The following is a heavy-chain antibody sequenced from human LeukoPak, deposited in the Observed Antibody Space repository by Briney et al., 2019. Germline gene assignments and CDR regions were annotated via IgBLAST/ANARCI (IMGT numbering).Heavy chain of an antibody. D-gene: IGHD2-2*01. CDR3: AVMKDIVVVPAAFDY. V-gene: IGHV1-3*01. CDR1: GYTFTSYA. Sequence: WASVKVSCKASGYTFTSYAMHWVRQAPGQGLEWMGWINAGNGNTKYSQKFQGRVTITRDTSASTAYMELSSLRSEDTAVYYCAVMKDIVVVPAAFDYWGQGTLVTVSS. J-gene: IGHJ4*02. CDR2: INAGNGNT.